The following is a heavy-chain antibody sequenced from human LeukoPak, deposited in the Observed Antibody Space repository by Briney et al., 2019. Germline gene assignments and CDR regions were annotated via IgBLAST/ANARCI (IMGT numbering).Heavy chain of an antibody. CDR1: GFTYSDYY. Sequence: TGGTLRLSCAASGFTYSDYYMSWIRQAPGKGLEGVSYISSSGSTIYYADSVKGRFTISRDNAKNSLYLQMNSLRAEGTAVYYCARVSFYDILTGYYGGFDYWGQGTLVTVSS. D-gene: IGHD3-9*01. CDR3: ARVSFYDILTGYYGGFDY. V-gene: IGHV3-11*04. J-gene: IGHJ4*02. CDR2: ISSSGSTI.